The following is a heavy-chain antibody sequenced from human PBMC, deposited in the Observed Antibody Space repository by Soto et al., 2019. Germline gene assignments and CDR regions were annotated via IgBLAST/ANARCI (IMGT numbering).Heavy chain of an antibody. CDR3: ARGRYNWNSGAWVYYYYYGMDV. CDR1: GGSISSSNW. J-gene: IGHJ6*02. Sequence: SETLSLTCAVSGGSISSSNWWGWVRQPPGKGLEWIGEIYHSGSTNYNPSLKSRVTISVDKSKNQFSLKLSSVTAADTAVYYCARGRYNWNSGAWVYYYYYGMDVWGQGTTVTVSS. CDR2: IYHSGST. D-gene: IGHD1-20*01. V-gene: IGHV4-4*02.